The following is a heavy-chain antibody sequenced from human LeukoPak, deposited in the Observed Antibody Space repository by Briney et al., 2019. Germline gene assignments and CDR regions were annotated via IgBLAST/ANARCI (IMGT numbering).Heavy chain of an antibody. CDR1: GGSISNYY. Sequence: PSETLSLTCTVSGGSISNYYWSWIRQPPGKGLEWIGYIYYDGSTNYNPSLKSRVTLSVDRSKNQFSLKMTSVTAADTAVYYCARDNIPVAGTGLSWFDPWGQGTLVTVSS. V-gene: IGHV4-59*12. CDR3: ARDNIPVAGTGLSWFDP. J-gene: IGHJ5*02. D-gene: IGHD6-13*01. CDR2: IYYDGST.